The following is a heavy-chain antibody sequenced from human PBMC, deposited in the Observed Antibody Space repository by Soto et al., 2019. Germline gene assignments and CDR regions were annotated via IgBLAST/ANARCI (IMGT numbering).Heavy chain of an antibody. CDR2: INHSGST. CDR1: RGSFSGYD. CDR3: ASRGYPDY. V-gene: IGHV4-34*01. D-gene: IGHD3-22*01. Sequence: PSETLSLTCAVYRGSFSGYDWSWIRQSPGTGLEWIGEINHSGSTNYNPSLKSRVTVSADTSKNQFSLKLSSVTAANTAVYYCASRGYPDYWGQGTLVTVSS. J-gene: IGHJ4*02.